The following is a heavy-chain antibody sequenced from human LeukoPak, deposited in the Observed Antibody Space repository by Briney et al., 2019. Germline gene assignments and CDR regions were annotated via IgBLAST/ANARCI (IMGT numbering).Heavy chain of an antibody. V-gene: IGHV3-33*01. CDR3: ARISRRYYYYGMDV. CDR1: GFTLSGYG. D-gene: IGHD3-3*02. Sequence: GGSLRLSCPASGFTLSGYGMDWVRQPPGKGRGWVPVIWYDGSRKYYVDSVKGRFTLSRDNSKNMLYLQMNSLRAEDTAVYYCARISRRYYYYGMDVWGQGTTVTVSS. J-gene: IGHJ6*02. CDR2: IWYDGSRK.